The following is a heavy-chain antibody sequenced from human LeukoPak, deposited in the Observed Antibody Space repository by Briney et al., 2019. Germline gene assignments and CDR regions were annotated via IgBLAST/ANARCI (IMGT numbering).Heavy chain of an antibody. Sequence: GGSLRLSCAASGFTFSSYAMSWVRQAPGKGLEWVSAISGSGGSTYYADSVKGRFTISRDNSKNSLYLQMNSLRAEDTAVYYCARDLLLSSEKQWLRFFDYYYYGMDVWGQGTTVTVSS. D-gene: IGHD5-12*01. CDR1: GFTFSSYA. CDR2: ISGSGGST. V-gene: IGHV3-23*01. CDR3: ARDLLLSSEKQWLRFFDYYYYGMDV. J-gene: IGHJ6*02.